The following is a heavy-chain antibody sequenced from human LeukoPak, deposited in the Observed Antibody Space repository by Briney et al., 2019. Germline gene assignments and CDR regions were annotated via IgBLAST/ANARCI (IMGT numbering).Heavy chain of an antibody. CDR3: ARDRRFGELSLDF. D-gene: IGHD3-10*01. V-gene: IGHV3-23*01. J-gene: IGHJ4*02. Sequence: GGSLRLSCAASGFTFSSYAMSWVRQAPGKGLEWVSAISVSGGTTYYADSVKGRFTVSRDNSKNTLCLQMNSLRAEDTAVYYCARDRRFGELSLDFWGQGTLVTVSS. CDR2: ISVSGGTT. CDR1: GFTFSSYA.